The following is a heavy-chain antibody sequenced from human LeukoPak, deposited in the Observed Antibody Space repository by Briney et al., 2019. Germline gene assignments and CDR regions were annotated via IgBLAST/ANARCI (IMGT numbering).Heavy chain of an antibody. J-gene: IGHJ4*02. CDR3: ARGALWFGETIDY. Sequence: SETLSLTCAVYGGSFSGYYWSWIRQPPGKGLEWIGEINHSGSTNYNPSLKSRVTISVDTSKNQFSLKLSSVTAADTAVYHCARGALWFGETIDYWGQGTLVTVSS. D-gene: IGHD3-10*01. CDR2: INHSGST. CDR1: GGSFSGYY. V-gene: IGHV4-34*01.